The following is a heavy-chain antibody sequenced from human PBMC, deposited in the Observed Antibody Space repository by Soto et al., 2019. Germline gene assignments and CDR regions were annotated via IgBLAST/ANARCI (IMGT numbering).Heavy chain of an antibody. D-gene: IGHD5-12*01. J-gene: IGHJ5*02. V-gene: IGHV1-2*04. CDR1: GYTFSDYY. CDR3: ARARANVAPNWFEP. CDR2: INPYSGAT. Sequence: QVQLVQSGAEVKKPGASVKVSCKASGYTFSDYYVHWVRQAPGQGLEWMGWINPYSGATNYAQKFQDWVTMTGDASVSTAYLELTTLVSDDTAVYYCARARANVAPNWFEPLGQGTLVIVSS.